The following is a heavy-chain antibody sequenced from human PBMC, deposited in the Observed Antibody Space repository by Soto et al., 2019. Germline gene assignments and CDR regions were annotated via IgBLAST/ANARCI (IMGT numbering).Heavy chain of an antibody. J-gene: IGHJ3*01. Sequence: QVQLQESGPRLVKPSETLSLTCSVSSGSLSSHFWAWIRQSPGKGLEWLGYIFYTGITNYNPSLQSRVTISVDTSKDQFSLRLNSVTAADTAVYYCVRGGYDFSGVNFDDGFDFWGQGIPVTVS. D-gene: IGHD3-22*01. CDR3: VRGGYDFSGVNFDDGFDF. V-gene: IGHV4-59*11. CDR1: SGSLSSHF. CDR2: IFYTGIT.